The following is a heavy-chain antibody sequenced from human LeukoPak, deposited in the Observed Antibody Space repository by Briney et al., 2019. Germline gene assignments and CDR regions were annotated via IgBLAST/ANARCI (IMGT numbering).Heavy chain of an antibody. J-gene: IGHJ4*02. D-gene: IGHD3-3*01. V-gene: IGHV4-4*07. CDR3: ARGPNDFWSGYYTPYFDY. CDR2: IYTSGST. Sequence: SETLSLTCIVSGGSISSYYWSWIRQPAGKGLEWIGRIYTSGSTNYNPSLKSRVTISVDTSKNQFSLKLSSVTAADTAVYYCARGPNDFWSGYYTPYFDYWGQGTLVTVSS. CDR1: GGSISSYY.